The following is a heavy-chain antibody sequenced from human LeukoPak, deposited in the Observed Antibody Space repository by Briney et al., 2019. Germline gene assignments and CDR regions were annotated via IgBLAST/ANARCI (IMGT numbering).Heavy chain of an antibody. V-gene: IGHV4-59*01. CDR1: SGSISSYY. Sequence: SETLSLTCTVSSGSISSYYWSWIRQPPGKGLEWIGYISYSRSTNYNPSLKSRVTISVDTSKNQFSLKLSSVTAADTAVYYCAREIYDTKISVDYFDYWGRGTLVTVSS. CDR2: ISYSRST. J-gene: IGHJ4*02. CDR3: AREIYDTKISVDYFDY. D-gene: IGHD3-22*01.